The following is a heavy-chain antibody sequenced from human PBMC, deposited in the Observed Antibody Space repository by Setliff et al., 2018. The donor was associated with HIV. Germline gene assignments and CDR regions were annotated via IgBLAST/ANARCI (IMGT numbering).Heavy chain of an antibody. Sequence: GASVKVSCKASGGAFSSYALSWVRQAPGQGLEWMGGIIPIFGTANYAQKFQGRVTITTDESTSTACMELSSLRSEDTAVYYCARGSLATIKYYYYGMDVWGQGTTVTVSS. D-gene: IGHD5-12*01. J-gene: IGHJ6*02. CDR1: GGAFSSYA. CDR3: ARGSLATIKYYYYGMDV. CDR2: IIPIFGTA. V-gene: IGHV1-69*05.